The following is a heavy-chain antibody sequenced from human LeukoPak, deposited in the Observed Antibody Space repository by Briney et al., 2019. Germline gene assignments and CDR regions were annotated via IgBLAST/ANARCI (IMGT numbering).Heavy chain of an antibody. J-gene: IGHJ5*02. CDR2: IYYSGST. CDR3: ARGRRAARDIVVVPAAIWFDP. D-gene: IGHD2-2*01. Sequence: SETLSLTCTVSGGSISSYYWSWIRQPPGKGLEWIGYIYYSGSTNYNPSLKSRVTISVDTSKNQFSLKLSSVTAADTAVYYCARGRRAARDIVVVPAAIWFDPWGQGTLVTVSS. CDR1: GGSISSYY. V-gene: IGHV4-59*01.